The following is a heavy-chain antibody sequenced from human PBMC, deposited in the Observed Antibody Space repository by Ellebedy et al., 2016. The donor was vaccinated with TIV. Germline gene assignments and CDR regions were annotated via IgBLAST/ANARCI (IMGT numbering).Heavy chain of an antibody. CDR1: GRSIDSHY. J-gene: IGHJ3*02. CDR3: ARANWELGDAFDI. CDR2: IYKTGST. Sequence: SETLSLTXSVSGRSIDSHYWSWVRQPAGKGLEWLGRIYKTGSTDYNPSLKSRLTMSVDTSKNQFSLKLNSVTAADTAIYYCARANWELGDAFDIWGQGTTVTVS. V-gene: IGHV4-4*07. D-gene: IGHD7-27*01.